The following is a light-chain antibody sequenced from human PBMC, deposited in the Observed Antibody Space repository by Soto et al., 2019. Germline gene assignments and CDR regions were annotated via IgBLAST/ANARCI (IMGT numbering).Light chain of an antibody. Sequence: EIVMTQSPASLSVSPGDGATLSCRASQIVASNVAWYQQKPGQGPRLLIHGASTRALGVPARFSGSGSGTDFTLTISSLQSEDFAVYYCQQYHNWPPQYTFGQGTKLQIK. CDR2: GAS. J-gene: IGKJ2*01. CDR1: QIVASN. CDR3: QQYHNWPPQYT. V-gene: IGKV3-15*01.